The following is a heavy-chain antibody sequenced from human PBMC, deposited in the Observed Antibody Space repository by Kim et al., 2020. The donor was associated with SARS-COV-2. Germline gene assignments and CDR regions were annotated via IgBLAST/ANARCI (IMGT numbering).Heavy chain of an antibody. J-gene: IGHJ6*02. D-gene: IGHD3-3*01. CDR3: ARGRAGVVPSPILGLGPYYDYYAMDF. Sequence: SETLSLTCAVFGGSFSGYHWTWISQSPGKGLEWIGEINHSGGTNCNPSLKSRVNISLNTSKNQFSQKLGSVSTADTAVYDCARGRAGVVPSPILGLGPYYDYYAMDFWGQGTTITVSS. CDR2: INHSGGT. V-gene: IGHV4-34*01. CDR1: GGSFSGYH.